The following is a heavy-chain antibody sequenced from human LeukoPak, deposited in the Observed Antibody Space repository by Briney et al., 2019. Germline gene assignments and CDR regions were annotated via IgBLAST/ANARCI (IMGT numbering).Heavy chain of an antibody. Sequence: SETLSLTCTVSGXSISSTSYYWGWIRQPPGKGLEWIGSIYYSGSTYYNPSLKSRVTISVDTSKNQFSLKLSSVTAADTAVYYCARHRMGGYCSGGSCPDFWFDPWGQGTLVTVSS. CDR2: IYYSGST. CDR1: GXSISSTSYY. D-gene: IGHD2-15*01. V-gene: IGHV4-39*01. CDR3: ARHRMGGYCSGGSCPDFWFDP. J-gene: IGHJ5*02.